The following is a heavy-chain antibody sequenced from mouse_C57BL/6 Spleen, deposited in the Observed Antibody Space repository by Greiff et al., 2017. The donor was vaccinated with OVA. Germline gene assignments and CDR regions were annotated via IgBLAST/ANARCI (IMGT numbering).Heavy chain of an antibody. J-gene: IGHJ3*01. Sequence: QVQLQQPGAELVRPGSSVKLSCKASGYTFTSYWMHWVKQRPIQGLEWIGNIDPSDSETHYNQKFKDKATLTVDKSSSTAYMQLSSLTSEDSAVYYCARFDGYFSWCAYWGQGTLVTVSA. V-gene: IGHV1-52*01. CDR2: IDPSDSET. CDR3: ARFDGYFSWCAY. D-gene: IGHD2-3*01. CDR1: GYTFTSYW.